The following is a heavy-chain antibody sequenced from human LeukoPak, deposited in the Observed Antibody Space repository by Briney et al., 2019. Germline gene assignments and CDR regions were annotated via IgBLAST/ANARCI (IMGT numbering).Heavy chain of an antibody. D-gene: IGHD1-26*01. J-gene: IGHJ4*02. CDR3: ATSPGAFHFGY. V-gene: IGHV3-23*01. CDR2: LSGSGDST. CDR1: GFNFRHYA. Sequence: GGSLRLSCVASGFNFRHYAMNWVRQAPGKGLEWVASLSGSGDSTYYADSVKGRFTLSRDNSKNTLYLQMNSLRAEDTAIYYCATSPGAFHFGYWGQGILVIVSS.